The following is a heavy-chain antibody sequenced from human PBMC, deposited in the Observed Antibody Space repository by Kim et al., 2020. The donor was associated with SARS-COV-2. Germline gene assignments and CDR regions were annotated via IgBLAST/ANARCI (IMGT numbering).Heavy chain of an antibody. V-gene: IGHV4-59*01. D-gene: IGHD3-22*01. CDR1: GGSISSYY. CDR2: IYYSGST. CDR3: ARDLGSYDSSGYRP. J-gene: IGHJ5*02. Sequence: SETLSLTCTVSGGSISSYYWSWIRQPPGKGLEWIGYIYYSGSTNYNPSLKSRVTISVDTSKNQFSLKLSSVTAADTAVYYCARDLGSYDSSGYRPWGQGTLVTVSS.